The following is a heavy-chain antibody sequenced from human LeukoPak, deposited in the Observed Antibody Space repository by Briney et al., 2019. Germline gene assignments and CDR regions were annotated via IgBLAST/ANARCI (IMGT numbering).Heavy chain of an antibody. J-gene: IGHJ4*02. CDR3: VPGLSIDY. CDR1: GGSFSGYY. D-gene: IGHD2/OR15-2a*01. CDR2: IYSGGST. Sequence: ETLSLTCAVYGGSFSGYYWSWVRQAPGKGLEWVSVIYSGGSTYYADSVKGRFTISRDNSKNTLYLQMNSLRAEDTAVYYCVPGLSIDYWGQGTLVTVSS. V-gene: IGHV3-66*01.